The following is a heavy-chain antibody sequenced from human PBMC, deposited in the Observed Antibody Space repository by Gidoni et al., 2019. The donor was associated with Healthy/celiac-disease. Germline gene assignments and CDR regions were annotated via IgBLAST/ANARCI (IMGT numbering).Heavy chain of an antibody. D-gene: IGHD2-15*01. CDR1: GYTFTSYG. CDR3: ARGGSRFYCSGGSCYPTSYYYYMDV. J-gene: IGHJ6*03. V-gene: IGHV1-18*04. Sequence: QVQLVQSGAEVKKPGASVKVSCKASGYTFTSYGISWVRQAPGQGLEWMGWISAYNGNTNYAQKLQGRVTMTTDTSTSTAYMELRSLRSDDTAVYYCARGGSRFYCSGGSCYPTSYYYYMDVWGKGTTVTVSS. CDR2: ISAYNGNT.